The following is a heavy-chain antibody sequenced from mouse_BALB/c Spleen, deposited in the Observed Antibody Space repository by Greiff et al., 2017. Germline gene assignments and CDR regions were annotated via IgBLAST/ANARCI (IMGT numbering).Heavy chain of an antibody. CDR3: ARRDYDGFAY. J-gene: IGHJ3*01. CDR1: GYTFTSYN. V-gene: IGHV1-12*01. D-gene: IGHD2-4*01. Sequence: QVQLKQPGAELVKPGASVKMSCKASGYTFTSYNMHWVKQTPGQGLEWIGAIYPGNGDTSYNQKFKGKATLTADKSSSTAYMQLSSLTSEDSAVYYCARRDYDGFAYWGQGTLVTVSA. CDR2: IYPGNGDT.